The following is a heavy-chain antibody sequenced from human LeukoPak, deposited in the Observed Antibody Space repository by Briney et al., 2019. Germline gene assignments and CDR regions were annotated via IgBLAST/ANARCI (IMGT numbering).Heavy chain of an antibody. CDR1: GFTVSSNY. V-gene: IGHV3-53*01. J-gene: IGHJ4*02. D-gene: IGHD3-22*01. CDR3: EGHYYDSSGYYY. CDR2: IYSGGST. Sequence: GGSLRLSCAASGFTVSSNYMSWVRQAPGKGLEWVSVIYSGGSTHYADSVKGRFTISRDNSKNTLYLQMNSLRAEDTAVYYCEGHYYDSSGYYYWGQGTLVTVSS.